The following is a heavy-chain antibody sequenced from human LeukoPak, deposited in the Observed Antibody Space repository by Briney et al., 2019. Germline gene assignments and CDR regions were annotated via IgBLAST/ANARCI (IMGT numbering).Heavy chain of an antibody. V-gene: IGHV4-59*08. CDR3: ARHSDYYDSSGYSGFDY. J-gene: IGHJ4*02. Sequence: SETLSLTCTVSGGSISSYYWSWIRQPPGKGLEWIGYIYYSGSTNYNPSLKSRVTISVDTSKNQFSLKLSSVTAADTAVYYCARHSDYYDSSGYSGFDYWGQGTLVTVSS. CDR1: GGSISSYY. CDR2: IYYSGST. D-gene: IGHD3-22*01.